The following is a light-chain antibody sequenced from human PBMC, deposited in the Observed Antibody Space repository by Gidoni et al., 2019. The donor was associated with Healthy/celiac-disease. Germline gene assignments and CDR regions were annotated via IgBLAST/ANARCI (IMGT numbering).Light chain of an antibody. CDR2: GAS. V-gene: IGKV3-15*01. CDR3: QHET. CDR1: QCVSIH. J-gene: IGKJ2*01. Sequence: EIVMTQSPATLSVSPGERATLPCRASQCVSIHLAWYQQKPSQAPKHLIYGASTRTACIPARFSGSESGTKFTLTNSGLQSEDFAVYCCQHETFGQGTKLEIK.